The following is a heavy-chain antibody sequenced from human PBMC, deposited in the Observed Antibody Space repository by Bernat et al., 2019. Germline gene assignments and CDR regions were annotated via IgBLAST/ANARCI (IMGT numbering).Heavy chain of an antibody. V-gene: IGHV3-33*01. CDR3: AREEGYSYCRNVSCSYYGGIDV. CDR1: GFTFSSYG. D-gene: IGHD2-15*01. CDR2: IWYDGSNK. Sequence: QVQLVESGGGVVQPGRSLRLSCAASGFTFSSYGMHWVRQAPGKGLEWVAVIWYDGSNKYYADSVKGRFTISRDNSKNTLYLQMNSLRAEDTAVYYCAREEGYSYCRNVSCSYYGGIDVWGQGTTVTVSS. J-gene: IGHJ6*02.